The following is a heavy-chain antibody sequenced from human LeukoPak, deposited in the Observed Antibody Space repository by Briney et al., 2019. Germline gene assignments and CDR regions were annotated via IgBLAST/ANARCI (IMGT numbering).Heavy chain of an antibody. CDR2: ISDNGGTT. CDR3: ARGPSGYHNT. Sequence: GGSLRLSCAASGFTFSSYAMHWVRQAPGKGLEYISTISDNGGTTDYANSVKGRFIISRDNSKNTLYLQMNSLRAEDTAVYYCARGPSGYHNTGGQGTLVTVSS. V-gene: IGHV3-64*01. J-gene: IGHJ4*02. D-gene: IGHD5-12*01. CDR1: GFTFSSYA.